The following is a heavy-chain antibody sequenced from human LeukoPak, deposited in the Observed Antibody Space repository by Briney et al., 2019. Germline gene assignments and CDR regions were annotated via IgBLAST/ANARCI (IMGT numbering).Heavy chain of an antibody. V-gene: IGHV3-48*03. D-gene: IGHD6-13*01. CDR3: ARGSTASRPHAFDY. Sequence: PGGSLRLSCAASGFTFRSYEMNWVRHARGKGLEWVSYISSSGNTMYYGDSVKGRFTISRDNAKNSLYLQMNSLRAEDTAVYFCARGSTASRPHAFDYWGQGTLVTVSS. J-gene: IGHJ4*02. CDR1: GFTFRSYE. CDR2: ISSSGNTM.